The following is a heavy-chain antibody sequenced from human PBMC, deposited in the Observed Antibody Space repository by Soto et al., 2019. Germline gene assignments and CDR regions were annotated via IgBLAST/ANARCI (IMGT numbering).Heavy chain of an antibody. V-gene: IGHV3-30-3*01. CDR3: ARATYCSSNSCYDYFDY. CDR1: GFTFSSYA. Sequence: GGSLRLSCAASGFTFSSYAMHWVRQAPGKGLEWVAVISYDGSNKYYADSVKGRFTISRDNSKNTLYLQMNSLRAEDTAVYYCARATYCSSNSCYDYFDYWGQGTLVTVSS. J-gene: IGHJ4*02. D-gene: IGHD2-2*01. CDR2: ISYDGSNK.